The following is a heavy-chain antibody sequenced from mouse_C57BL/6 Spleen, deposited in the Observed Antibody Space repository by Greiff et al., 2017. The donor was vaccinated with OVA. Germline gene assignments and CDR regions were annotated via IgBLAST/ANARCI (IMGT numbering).Heavy chain of an antibody. Sequence: VQLQQSGAELVRPGASVTLSCKASGYTFTDYEMHWVKQTPVHGLEWIGAIDPETGGTAYNQKFKGKAILTADKSSSTAYMELRSLTSEDSAVYYCTRFGTGTDYFDYWGQGTTLTVSS. J-gene: IGHJ2*01. D-gene: IGHD4-1*01. CDR2: IDPETGGT. CDR3: TRFGTGTDYFDY. CDR1: GYTFTDYE. V-gene: IGHV1-15*01.